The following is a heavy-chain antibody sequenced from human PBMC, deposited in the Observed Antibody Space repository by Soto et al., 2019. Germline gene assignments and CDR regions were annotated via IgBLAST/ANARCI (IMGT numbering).Heavy chain of an antibody. D-gene: IGHD6-13*01. CDR1: GFTFDDYA. CDR3: AKDSEYSSSWTNYYGMDV. J-gene: IGHJ6*02. Sequence: PGGSLRLSCAASGFTFDDYAMHWVRQAPGKGLEWVSGISWNSGSIGYADSVKGRFTISRDNAKNSLYLQMNSLRAEDTALYYCAKDSEYSSSWTNYYGMDVWGQGTTVTVSS. CDR2: ISWNSGSI. V-gene: IGHV3-9*01.